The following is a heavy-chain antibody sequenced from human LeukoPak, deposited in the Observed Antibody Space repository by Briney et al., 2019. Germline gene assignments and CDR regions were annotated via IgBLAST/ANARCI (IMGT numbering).Heavy chain of an antibody. CDR3: ARVDYIPYNWFDP. CDR2: IIPIFGTA. D-gene: IGHD2-21*01. Sequence: ASVKVSCKASGGTFSSYAISWVRQPPGQGLEWMGGIIPIFGTANYAQKFQGRVTITTDESTSTAYMELSSLRSEDTAVYYCARVDYIPYNWFDPWGQGTLVTVSS. V-gene: IGHV1-69*05. CDR1: GGTFSSYA. J-gene: IGHJ5*02.